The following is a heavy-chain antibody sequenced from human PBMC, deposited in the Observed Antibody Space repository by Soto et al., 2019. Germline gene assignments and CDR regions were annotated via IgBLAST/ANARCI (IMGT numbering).Heavy chain of an antibody. CDR1: GFTFSTYA. J-gene: IGHJ4*02. D-gene: IGHD3-9*01. Sequence: PGGSLRLSCAASGFTFSTYAMSWVRQAPGKGLEWVSGISGSGGRTNHADSVKGRFIISRDNSKNMVYLQMNSLQTGDTAVYYCTRYDTFDYWGQGALVTVSS. CDR2: ISGSGGRT. CDR3: TRYDTFDY. V-gene: IGHV3-23*01.